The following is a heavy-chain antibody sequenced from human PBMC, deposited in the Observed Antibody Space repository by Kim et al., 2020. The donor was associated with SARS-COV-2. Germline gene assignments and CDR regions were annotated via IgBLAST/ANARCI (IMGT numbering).Heavy chain of an antibody. CDR2: IYSGGST. J-gene: IGHJ3*02. D-gene: IGHD3-22*01. V-gene: IGHV3-53*01. CDR1: GFTVSSNY. CDR3: ARGSGYYRSNDAFDN. Sequence: GGSLRLSCAASGFTVSSNYMSWVRQAPGKGLEWVAVIYSGGSTYYADSVKGRFTISRDNSKNTLYLQMNSLRAEDTAVYYCARGSGYYRSNDAFDNWGQGTMVTVSS.